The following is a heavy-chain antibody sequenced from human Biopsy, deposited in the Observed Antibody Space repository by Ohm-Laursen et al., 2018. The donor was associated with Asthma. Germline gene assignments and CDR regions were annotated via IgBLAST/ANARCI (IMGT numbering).Heavy chain of an antibody. CDR3: ASETGHSYGSGSEYYFDY. CDR1: GGTLNYA. D-gene: IGHD3-10*01. V-gene: IGHV1-69*13. CDR2: VIPIFVTT. Sequence: ASVKVSCKASGGTLNYAITWVRQAPGQGLEWMGGVIPIFVTTNYAQKFKGRVTITADESSSTAYMELSSLRSEDTAVYYCASETGHSYGSGSEYYFDYWGLGTLVTVSS. J-gene: IGHJ4*02.